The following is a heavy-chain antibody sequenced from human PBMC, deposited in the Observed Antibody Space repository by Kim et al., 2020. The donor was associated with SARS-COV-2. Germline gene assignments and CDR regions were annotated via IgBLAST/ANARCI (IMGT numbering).Heavy chain of an antibody. CDR1: GFTFSSYA. D-gene: IGHD1-26*01. CDR3: ARSPPNRIVGATTNYYYYGMDV. J-gene: IGHJ6*02. V-gene: IGHV3-64*01. Sequence: GGSLRLSCAASGFTFSSYAMHWVRQAPGKGLEYVSAISSNGGSTYYANSVKGRFTISRDNSKNTLYLQMGSLRAEDMAVYYCARSPPNRIVGATTNYYYYGMDVWGQGTTVTVSS. CDR2: ISSNGGST.